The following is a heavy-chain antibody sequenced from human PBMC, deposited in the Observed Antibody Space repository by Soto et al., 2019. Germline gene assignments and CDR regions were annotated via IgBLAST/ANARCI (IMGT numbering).Heavy chain of an antibody. Sequence: PSETLSLPCTVSGGSISSGGYYWSCIRQHPGRGLEWIGYIYYSGSTYYNPSLKSRVTISVDTSKNQFSLQLSSVTAADTAVYYCARDRECSGGTCYNYYDYRGQRALVTVSS. CDR1: GGSISSGGYY. CDR2: IYYSGST. D-gene: IGHD2-15*01. CDR3: ARDRECSGGTCYNYYDY. V-gene: IGHV4-31*03. J-gene: IGHJ4*02.